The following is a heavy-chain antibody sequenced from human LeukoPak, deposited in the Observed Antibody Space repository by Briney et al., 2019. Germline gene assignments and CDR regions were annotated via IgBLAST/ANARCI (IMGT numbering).Heavy chain of an antibody. V-gene: IGHV1-24*01. CDR3: ARVGYSRSRRDHFDY. Sequence: ASGKVSCKVSGYTLTELSMHWVRQAPGKGLEWMGGFDPEDGETIYAQKFQGRVTMTEDTSTDTAYMELSSLRSDDTAVYYCARVGYSRSRRDHFDYRGQGTLVTVSS. CDR1: GYTLTELS. D-gene: IGHD6-6*01. CDR2: FDPEDGET. J-gene: IGHJ4*02.